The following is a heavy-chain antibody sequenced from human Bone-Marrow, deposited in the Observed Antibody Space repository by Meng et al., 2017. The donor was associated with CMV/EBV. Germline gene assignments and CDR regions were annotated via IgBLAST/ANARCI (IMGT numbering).Heavy chain of an antibody. Sequence: SQTLSLTCAVYGGSFSGYYWSWIRQPPGKGLEWIGEINHSGSTNYNPSLKSRVTISVDTSKNQFSLKLSSVTAADTAVYYCARSGSYDFWSGYYLFHWFDPWGQGTLVTVSS. CDR2: INHSGST. V-gene: IGHV4-34*01. CDR3: ARSGSYDFWSGYYLFHWFDP. J-gene: IGHJ5*02. D-gene: IGHD3-3*01. CDR1: GGSFSGYY.